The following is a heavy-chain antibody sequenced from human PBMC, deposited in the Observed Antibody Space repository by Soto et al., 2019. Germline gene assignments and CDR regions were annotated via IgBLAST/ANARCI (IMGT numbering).Heavy chain of an antibody. D-gene: IGHD2-21*01. CDR2: INSDDSK. V-gene: IGHV3-23*01. CDR3: AKDSHCGIISPTHAH. CDR1: GFTFSTSA. J-gene: IGHJ4*02. Sequence: EVQVLESGGGLVQPGGSLRLSCAASGFTFSTSAMSWVRRAPGKGLEWVSGINSDDSKHYIASVRGRFTISRDNSKNTLFMQMNSLRAEDTAIYDCAKDSHCGIISPTHAHWGQGTLVTVSS.